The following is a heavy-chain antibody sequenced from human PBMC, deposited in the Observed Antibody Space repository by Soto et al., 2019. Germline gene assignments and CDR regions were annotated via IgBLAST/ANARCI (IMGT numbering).Heavy chain of an antibody. V-gene: IGHV1-8*01. CDR2: MNPNSGNT. D-gene: IGHD3-9*01. CDR1: GYTFTSYD. CDR3: AGGYYDILTGEQNQHLSY. J-gene: IGHJ4*02. Sequence: ASVKVSCKASGYTFTSYDINWVRQATGQGFEWMGWMNPNSGNTGCAQKFQGRVTMTRDTSITTAYMELSSLRSEDTAVYYCAGGYYDILTGEQNQHLSYWGQGTLVTVSS.